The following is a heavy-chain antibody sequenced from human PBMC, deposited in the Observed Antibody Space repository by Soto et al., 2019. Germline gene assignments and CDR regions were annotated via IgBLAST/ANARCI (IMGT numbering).Heavy chain of an antibody. CDR2: IKQDGSEK. CDR1: GFTFSSYW. D-gene: IGHD2-2*01. Sequence: GGSLRLSCAASGFTFSSYWMSWVRQAPGKGLEWVANIKQDGSEKYYVDSVKGRFTISRDNAKNSLYLQMNSLRAEDTAVYYCARDSWFIVVVPAAMRFDYWGQGTLVTVSS. CDR3: ARDSWFIVVVPAAMRFDY. V-gene: IGHV3-7*01. J-gene: IGHJ4*02.